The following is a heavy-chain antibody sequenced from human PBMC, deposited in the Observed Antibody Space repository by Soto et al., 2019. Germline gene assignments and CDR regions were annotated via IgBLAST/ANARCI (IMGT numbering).Heavy chain of an antibody. CDR2: IIPIFGTA. V-gene: IGHV1-69*13. CDR3: AREGNCGGDCYNYYYGMDV. CDR1: GGTFSSYA. J-gene: IGHJ6*02. D-gene: IGHD2-21*02. Sequence: GASVKVSCKASGGTFSSYAISWVRQAPGQGLEWMGGIIPIFGTANYAQKFQGRVTITADESTSTAYMELSSLRSEDTAVYYCAREGNCGGDCYNYYYGMDVWGQGTTVTVSS.